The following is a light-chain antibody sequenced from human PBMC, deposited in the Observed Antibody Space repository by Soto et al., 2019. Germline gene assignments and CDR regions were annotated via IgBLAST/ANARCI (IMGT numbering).Light chain of an antibody. Sequence: DIPLTQSRTFLSAAVGDTITITCRASQDVNSHLAWYQQTPGRAPKLLISYVFTLQSGVPSRFSGSGSRTDFTLTISSLQPEDFATYYCQEIDSYPPTFGQGTRLEIK. CDR3: QEIDSYPPT. J-gene: IGKJ5*01. CDR2: YVF. V-gene: IGKV1-9*01. CDR1: QDVNSH.